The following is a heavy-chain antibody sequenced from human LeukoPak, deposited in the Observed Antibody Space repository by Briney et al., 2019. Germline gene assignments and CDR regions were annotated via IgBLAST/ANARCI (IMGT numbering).Heavy chain of an antibody. D-gene: IGHD3-16*01. J-gene: IGHJ4*02. V-gene: IGHV4-61*02. Sequence: SETLSLTCTVSGGSISSGSYHWSWIRQTAGKGLEWIGRIYTSGSTNYNPSLRSRVTISVDTSKNQFSLRLSSATAADTAVYYCARGGVLKSVDYWGQGTLVTVSS. CDR3: ARGGVLKSVDY. CDR2: IYTSGST. CDR1: GGSISSGSYH.